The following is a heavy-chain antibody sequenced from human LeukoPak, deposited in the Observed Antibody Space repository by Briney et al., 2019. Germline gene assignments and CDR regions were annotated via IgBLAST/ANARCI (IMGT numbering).Heavy chain of an antibody. CDR1: GFIFSDYY. CDR3: ARDNRYSSSWYAFWDY. Sequence: GGSLRLSCAASGFIFSDYYMTWIRQAPGKGLEWVSFSSSSGTSISYADSVKGRFTISRDNAQNSLYLQMNSLRAEDTAVYYCARDNRYSSSWYAFWDYWGQGTRVTVSS. CDR2: SSSSGTSI. V-gene: IGHV3-11*01. J-gene: IGHJ4*02. D-gene: IGHD6-13*01.